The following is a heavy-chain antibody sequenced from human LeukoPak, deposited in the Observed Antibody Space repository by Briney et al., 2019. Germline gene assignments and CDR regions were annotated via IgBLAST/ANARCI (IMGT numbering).Heavy chain of an antibody. J-gene: IGHJ4*02. Sequence: ASVKVSCKASGYTFTDYYLHWVRQAPGQGLELMGWINPNSGGTNYAQTFQGRVTMTRDTSITTAYLELSRLRSDDTAVYYCARIGSSHYFDFWGQGTLVTVSS. CDR2: INPNSGGT. CDR3: ARIGSSHYFDF. V-gene: IGHV1-2*02. CDR1: GYTFTDYY. D-gene: IGHD2-2*01.